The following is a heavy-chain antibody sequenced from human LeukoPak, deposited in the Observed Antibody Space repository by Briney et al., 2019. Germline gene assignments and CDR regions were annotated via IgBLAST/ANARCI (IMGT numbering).Heavy chain of an antibody. Sequence: PGRSLRLSCAASGFTFSSYAMHWVRQAPGKGLEWVAVISYDGSNKYYADSVKGRFTISRDNSKNTLYPQMNSLRAEDTAVYYCAREAVARTGDFDYWGQGTLVTVSS. V-gene: IGHV3-30-3*01. CDR1: GFTFSSYA. CDR2: ISYDGSNK. D-gene: IGHD6-19*01. CDR3: AREAVARTGDFDY. J-gene: IGHJ4*02.